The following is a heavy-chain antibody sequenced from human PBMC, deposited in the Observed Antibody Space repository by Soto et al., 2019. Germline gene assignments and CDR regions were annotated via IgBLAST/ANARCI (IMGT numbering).Heavy chain of an antibody. V-gene: IGHV4-61*01. CDR2: IYYSGST. D-gene: IGHD6-19*01. CDR1: GGSVSSGHFY. CDR3: ARSGNGSGWL. Sequence: QVQLQESGPGLVKPSETLSLTCTVSGGSVSSGHFYWSWIRQPPGKGLEWIGYIYYSGSTKYNPSLRSRVTILVDTSKNQFSLKFTSVTAADTAVYYCARSGNGSGWLGGQGTLVTVSS. J-gene: IGHJ4*02.